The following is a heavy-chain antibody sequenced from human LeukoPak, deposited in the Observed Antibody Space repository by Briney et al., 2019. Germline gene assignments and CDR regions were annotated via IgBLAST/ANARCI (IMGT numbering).Heavy chain of an antibody. J-gene: IGHJ4*02. CDR1: GGSVNSGSCY. CDR2: IYDSGST. Sequence: PSETLSLTCTVSGGSVNSGSCYWTWIRQPPGKGLEWIGYIYDSGSTNYNPSLKSRVTMSVDTSKNQFSLKLSSVTAADTAVYYCARVSIYDILTGYYLGGATFDYWGQGTLVTVSS. V-gene: IGHV4-61*01. D-gene: IGHD3-9*01. CDR3: ARVSIYDILTGYYLGGATFDY.